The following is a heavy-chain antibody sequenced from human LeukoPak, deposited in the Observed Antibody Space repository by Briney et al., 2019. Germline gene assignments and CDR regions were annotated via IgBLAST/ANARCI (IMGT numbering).Heavy chain of an antibody. CDR3: AKDLAKYSSSWFNYYYYMDV. J-gene: IGHJ6*03. D-gene: IGHD6-13*01. V-gene: IGHV3-23*01. Sequence: GGSLRLSCAASGFTFSSYAMSWVRQAPGKGLEWVSAISGSGGSTYYADSVKGRFTISRDNSKNTLYLQMNSLRAEDTAVYYCAKDLAKYSSSWFNYYYYMDVWGKGTTVTVSS. CDR1: GFTFSSYA. CDR2: ISGSGGST.